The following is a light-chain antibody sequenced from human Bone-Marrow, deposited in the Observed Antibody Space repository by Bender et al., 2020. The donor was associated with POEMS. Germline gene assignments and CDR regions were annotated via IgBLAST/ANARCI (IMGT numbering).Light chain of an antibody. CDR2: EDT. CDR1: DLGEKY. V-gene: IGLV3-1*01. Sequence: YELTQPPSVSVSPGQTVTISCSGNDLGEKYASWYQQRPGQSPVLVIYEDTKRPSGIPKRFSGSNSGNTATLTISGTQVMDEADYYCQAWDSSTFIFGAGTRVSVL. CDR3: QAWDSSTFI. J-gene: IGLJ1*01.